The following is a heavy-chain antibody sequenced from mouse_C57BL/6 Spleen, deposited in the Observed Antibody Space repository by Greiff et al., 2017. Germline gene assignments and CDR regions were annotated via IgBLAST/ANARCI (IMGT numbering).Heavy chain of an antibody. Sequence: EVQVAESGGGLVKPGGSLKLSCAASGFTFSDYGMHWVRQAPEKGLEWVAYISSGSSTIYYADTVKGRFTISRDNAKNTLFLQMTSLRSEDTAMYYCARGTGYDWYFDVWGTGTTVTVSS. CDR2: ISSGSSTI. V-gene: IGHV5-17*01. CDR1: GFTFSDYG. D-gene: IGHD4-1*01. CDR3: ARGTGYDWYFDV. J-gene: IGHJ1*03.